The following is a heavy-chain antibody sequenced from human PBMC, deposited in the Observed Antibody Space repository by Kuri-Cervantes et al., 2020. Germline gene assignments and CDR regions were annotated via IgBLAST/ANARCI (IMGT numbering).Heavy chain of an antibody. Sequence: SETLSLTCTVSGGSVSSGDYYWSWIRQPPGKGLEWIGYIYYSGSTYYNPSLKSRVTISVDTSKNQFSLKLSSVTAADTAVCYCAGVDTAMALFDYWGQGTLVTVSS. V-gene: IGHV4-30-4*01. D-gene: IGHD5-18*01. CDR1: GGSVSSGDYY. CDR3: AGVDTAMALFDY. J-gene: IGHJ4*02. CDR2: IYYSGST.